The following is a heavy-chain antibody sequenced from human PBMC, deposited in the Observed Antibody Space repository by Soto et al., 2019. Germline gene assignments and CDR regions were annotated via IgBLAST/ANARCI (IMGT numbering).Heavy chain of an antibody. CDR1: GFTFGDYA. J-gene: IGHJ4*02. V-gene: IGHV3-49*03. D-gene: IGHD2-2*01. Sequence: GSLRLSCTASGFTFGDYAMSWFRQAPGKGLEWVGFIRSKAYGGTTEYAASVKGRFTISRDDSKSIAYLQMNSLKTEDTAVYYCTREESTAMPDYWGQGTLVTVSS. CDR3: TREESTAMPDY. CDR2: IRSKAYGGTT.